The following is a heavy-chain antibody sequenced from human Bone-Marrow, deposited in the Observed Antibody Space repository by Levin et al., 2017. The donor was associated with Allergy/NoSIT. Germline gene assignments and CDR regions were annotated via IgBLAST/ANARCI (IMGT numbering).Heavy chain of an antibody. V-gene: IGHV3-49*03. Sequence: GGSLRLSCTASGFTFGDYAMSWFRQAPGKGLEWVGFIRSKAYGGTTEYAASVKGRFTISRDDSKSIAYLQMNSLKTEDTAVYYCTRALCTHDSSGYYYAAPDYWGQGTLVTVSS. CDR2: IRSKAYGGTT. CDR3: TRALCTHDSSGYYYAAPDY. CDR1: GFTFGDYA. J-gene: IGHJ4*02. D-gene: IGHD3-22*01.